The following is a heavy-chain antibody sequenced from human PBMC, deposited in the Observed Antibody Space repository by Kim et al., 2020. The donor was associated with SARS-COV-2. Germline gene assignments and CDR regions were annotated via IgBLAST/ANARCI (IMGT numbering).Heavy chain of an antibody. Sequence: SETLSLTCTVSGGSISSSSYYWGWIRQPPGKGLEWIGSIYYSGSTYYNPSLKSRVTISVDTSKNQFSLKLSSVTAADTAVYYCARDSSSWYSGYYYGMDVWGQGTTVTVSS. J-gene: IGHJ6*02. CDR3: ARDSSSWYSGYYYGMDV. CDR1: GGSISSSSYY. D-gene: IGHD6-13*01. CDR2: IYYSGST. V-gene: IGHV4-39*01.